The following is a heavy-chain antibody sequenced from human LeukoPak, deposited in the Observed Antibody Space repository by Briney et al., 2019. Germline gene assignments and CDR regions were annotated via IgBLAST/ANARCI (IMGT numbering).Heavy chain of an antibody. CDR3: ARAVSNSRGYSGYEQGYRY. CDR2: INPNSGGT. V-gene: IGHV1-2*02. D-gene: IGHD5-12*01. CDR1: GYTFTGYY. J-gene: IGHJ4*02. Sequence: ASVKVSCKASGYTFTGYYMHWVRQAPGQGLEWMGWINPNSGGTNYAQKFQGRVTMTRDTSISTAYMELGRLRSDDTAVYYCARAVSNSRGYSGYEQGYRYWGQGTLVTVSS.